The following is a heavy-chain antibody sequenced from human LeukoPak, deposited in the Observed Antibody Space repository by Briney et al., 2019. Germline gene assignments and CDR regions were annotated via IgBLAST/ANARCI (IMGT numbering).Heavy chain of an antibody. CDR2: ISRNGGST. J-gene: IGHJ4*02. Sequence: PGGSLRLSCSASGFPFSSYAMHWVRQAPGKGLKYVSGISRNGGSTNYADSVKGRFTISRDNSKNTLYLQMSSLRPEDTAVYYCVNQISGWVYWGQGTLVTVSS. D-gene: IGHD6-19*01. CDR3: VNQISGWVY. CDR1: GFPFSSYA. V-gene: IGHV3-64D*06.